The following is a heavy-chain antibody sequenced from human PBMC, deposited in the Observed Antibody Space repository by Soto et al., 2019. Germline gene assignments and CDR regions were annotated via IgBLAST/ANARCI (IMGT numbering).Heavy chain of an antibody. Sequence: QVQLVESGGGVVKPGRSLRLSCVASGFTLNHYDMNWVRQAPGKGLEWVAVVSYDGSNKYYGDSVRGRFTISRDNSKNTLYLQLNSLRAEDTAVYYCAKGELINPQLFEFWGQGALVTVSS. CDR2: VSYDGSNK. D-gene: IGHD1-26*01. CDR1: GFTLNHYD. V-gene: IGHV3-30*18. J-gene: IGHJ4*02. CDR3: AKGELINPQLFEF.